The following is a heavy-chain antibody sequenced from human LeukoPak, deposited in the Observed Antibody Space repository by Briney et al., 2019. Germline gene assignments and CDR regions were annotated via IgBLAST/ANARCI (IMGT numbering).Heavy chain of an antibody. CDR1: GYSFTSYW. J-gene: IGHJ5*02. CDR3: ARQAGYYGSGSQNWFDP. Sequence: GESLKISXKGSGYSFTSYWIGWVRQKPGKGLEWTGIIYPGDSDTRYSPSFQGQVTISADKSISTAYLQWSSLKASDTAMYYCARQAGYYGSGSQNWFDPWGQGTLVTVSS. V-gene: IGHV5-51*01. D-gene: IGHD3-10*01. CDR2: IYPGDSDT.